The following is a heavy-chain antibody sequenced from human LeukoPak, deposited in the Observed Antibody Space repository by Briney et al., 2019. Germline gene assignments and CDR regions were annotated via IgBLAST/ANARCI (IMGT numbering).Heavy chain of an antibody. Sequence: ASVKVSCKASGYTFTSYDINWVRQATGQGLEWMGWMNPNSGNTGYAQKFQGRVTITADKSTSTAYMELSSLRSEDTAVYYCARGFFDYYDSSGYFDYWGQGTLVTVSS. D-gene: IGHD3-22*01. CDR2: MNPNSGNT. CDR3: ARGFFDYYDSSGYFDY. CDR1: GYTFTSYD. V-gene: IGHV1-8*01. J-gene: IGHJ4*02.